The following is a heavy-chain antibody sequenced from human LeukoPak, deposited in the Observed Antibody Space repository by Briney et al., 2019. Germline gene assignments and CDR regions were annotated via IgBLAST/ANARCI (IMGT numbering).Heavy chain of an antibody. CDR3: ARGSWTTRYDYVWGNPYYFDY. J-gene: IGHJ4*02. CDR1: GGSISSGGYS. V-gene: IGHV4-30-2*01. D-gene: IGHD3-16*01. Sequence: PSETMSLTCAVSGGSISSGGYSWSWIRQPPGKGLDWIGYIYHSGSTYYNPSLKSRVTISVDRSKNQFSLKLSSVTAADTAVYYCARGSWTTRYDYVWGNPYYFDYWGQGTLVTVSS. CDR2: IYHSGST.